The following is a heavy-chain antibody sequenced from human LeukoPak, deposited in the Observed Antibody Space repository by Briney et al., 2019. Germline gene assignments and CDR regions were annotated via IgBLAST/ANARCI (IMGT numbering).Heavy chain of an antibody. CDR2: IIPIFGTA. CDR3: ARVLSYYDILTGSIYYNWFDP. V-gene: IGHV1-69*13. D-gene: IGHD3-9*01. Sequence: GASVKVSCKASGGTFSSYAISWVRQAPGQGLEWMGGIIPIFGTANYAQKFQGRVTITADESTSTAHMELSSLRSEDTAVYYCARVLSYYDILTGSIYYNWFDPWGQGTLVTVSS. CDR1: GGTFSSYA. J-gene: IGHJ5*02.